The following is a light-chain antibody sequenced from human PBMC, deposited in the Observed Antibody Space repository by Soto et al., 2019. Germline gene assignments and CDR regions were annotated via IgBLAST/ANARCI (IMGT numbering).Light chain of an antibody. J-gene: IGLJ1*01. Sequence: QSALTQPASVSGSPGQSITISCTGTCSDVGGYNYVSWYQQHPGKAPKLMIYDVSNRPSGVSNRFSGSKSGNTASLTISGLQAEDEADYYCSSYTSSSTLVFGTGTKLT. CDR2: DVS. V-gene: IGLV2-14*01. CDR1: CSDVGGYNY. CDR3: SSYTSSSTLV.